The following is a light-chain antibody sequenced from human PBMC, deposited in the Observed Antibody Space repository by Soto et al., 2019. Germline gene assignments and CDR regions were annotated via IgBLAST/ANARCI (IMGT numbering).Light chain of an antibody. CDR2: GDN. Sequence: QSVLTQPPSVSGAPGQRVTIPCTGSSSNIGAFYDVHWYQQLPGTAPKLLIYGDNNRPSGVPDRFSGSKSGTAASLAITGLQAEDEADYYCQSYDNSLNHVVFGGGTKVTVL. CDR1: SSNIGAFYD. J-gene: IGLJ2*01. CDR3: QSYDNSLNHVV. V-gene: IGLV1-40*01.